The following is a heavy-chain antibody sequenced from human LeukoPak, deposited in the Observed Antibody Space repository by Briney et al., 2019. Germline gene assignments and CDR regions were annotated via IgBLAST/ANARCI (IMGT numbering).Heavy chain of an antibody. Sequence: ASVKVSCKASGYTFTSYDINWVRQATGQGLEWMGWMNPNSGNTGYAQKFQGRVTITRNTSISTDYMELSSLRSEDTAVYYCARVRRGYCSGGSCYTLGYWGQGTLVTVSS. D-gene: IGHD2-15*01. CDR2: MNPNSGNT. V-gene: IGHV1-8*03. CDR3: ARVRRGYCSGGSCYTLGY. J-gene: IGHJ4*02. CDR1: GYTFTSYD.